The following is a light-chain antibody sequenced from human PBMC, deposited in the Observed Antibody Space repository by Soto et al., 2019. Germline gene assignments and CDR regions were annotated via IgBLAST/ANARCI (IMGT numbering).Light chain of an antibody. CDR3: LQKNFYPFT. CDR1: QGIRND. Sequence: AIQMTQSPSSLSASVGDRVTITCRASQGIRNDLDWFQQKPGKAPKLLIYAASNLQSGVPARFSGSGAGTNFTPIISRLQPEDSGNYYRLQKNFYPFTFGPGTKVDIK. CDR2: AAS. V-gene: IGKV1-6*01. J-gene: IGKJ3*01.